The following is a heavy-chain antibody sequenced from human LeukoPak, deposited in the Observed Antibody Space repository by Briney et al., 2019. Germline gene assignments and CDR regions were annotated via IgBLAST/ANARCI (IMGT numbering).Heavy chain of an antibody. Sequence: SVKVSCKVSGYTLTELSMHWVRQAPGKGLEWMGGFDPEDGETIYAQKFQGRVTMTEDTSTDTAYMELGSLRSEDTAVYYCATNPNARRITMVRDDAFDIWGQGTMVTVSS. D-gene: IGHD3-10*01. CDR3: ATNPNARRITMVRDDAFDI. CDR1: GYTLTELS. J-gene: IGHJ3*02. V-gene: IGHV1-24*01. CDR2: FDPEDGET.